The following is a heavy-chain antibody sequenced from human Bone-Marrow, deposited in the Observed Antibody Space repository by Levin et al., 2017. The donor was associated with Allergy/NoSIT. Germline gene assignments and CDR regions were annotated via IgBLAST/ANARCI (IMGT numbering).Heavy chain of an antibody. V-gene: IGHV1-69*13. D-gene: IGHD1-26*01. J-gene: IGHJ1*01. Sequence: SVKVSCKASGGTFSSYAISWVRQAPGQGLEWMGGIIPIFGTANYAQKFQGRVTITADESTSTAYMELSSLRSEDTAVYYCASSRLKYSGSYWVEYFQHWGQGTLVTVSS. CDR3: ASSRLKYSGSYWVEYFQH. CDR2: IIPIFGTA. CDR1: GGTFSSYA.